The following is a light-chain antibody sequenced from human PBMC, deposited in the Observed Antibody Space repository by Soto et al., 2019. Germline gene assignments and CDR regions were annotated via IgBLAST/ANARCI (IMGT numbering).Light chain of an antibody. Sequence: ALTQPASVSGSPGQSITISCTGTSSDVGGYNYVSWYQQHPGKAPKLMIYDVSNRPSGVSNRFSGSKSGNTASLTISGLQAEDEADYYCSSYTSSSTLLHSVFGGGTKLTVL. CDR3: SSYTSSSTLLHSV. V-gene: IGLV2-14*01. J-gene: IGLJ3*02. CDR1: SSDVGGYNY. CDR2: DVS.